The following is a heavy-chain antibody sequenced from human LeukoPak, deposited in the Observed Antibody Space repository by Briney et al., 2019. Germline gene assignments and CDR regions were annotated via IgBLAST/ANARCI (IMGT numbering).Heavy chain of an antibody. Sequence: GRSLRLSCAASGFTVSSNYMSWVRQAPGKGLEWVSVIYSGGSTYYADSVKGRFTISRDNSKNTLYLQMNSLRAEDTAVYYCARDRMNGWFDPWGQGTLVTVSS. CDR1: GFTVSSNY. D-gene: IGHD1-1*01. J-gene: IGHJ5*02. CDR2: IYSGGST. V-gene: IGHV3-66*01. CDR3: ARDRMNGWFDP.